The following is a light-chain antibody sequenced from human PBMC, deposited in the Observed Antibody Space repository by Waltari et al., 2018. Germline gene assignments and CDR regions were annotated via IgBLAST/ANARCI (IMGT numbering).Light chain of an antibody. V-gene: IGKV3-11*01. Sequence: EIVFTQSPATLSLSPGERATCSCRASQSIGSYLAWYQQKPGLAPSLLIYDASNRAAGIPARFSGIGSGTDFTLTISSLEPGDFAVYYCQHRSNWPPSFGQGTKVEIE. CDR2: DAS. CDR3: QHRSNWPPS. CDR1: QSIGSY. J-gene: IGKJ2*01.